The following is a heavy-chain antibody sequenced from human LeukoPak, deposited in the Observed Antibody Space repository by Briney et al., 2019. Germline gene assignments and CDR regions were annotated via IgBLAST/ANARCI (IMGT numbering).Heavy chain of an antibody. D-gene: IGHD3-10*01. V-gene: IGHV3-30*04. CDR3: ARDFGGESFDY. CDR1: GFTFSRYS. Sequence: GGSLRLSCAASGFTFSRYSMHWVRQAPGKGLEWVAVISYDGRNKYYADSVKGRFTISRDNSKYTVYLQINSLRAEDTAVYYCARDFGGESFDYWGQGALVTVSS. J-gene: IGHJ4*02. CDR2: ISYDGRNK.